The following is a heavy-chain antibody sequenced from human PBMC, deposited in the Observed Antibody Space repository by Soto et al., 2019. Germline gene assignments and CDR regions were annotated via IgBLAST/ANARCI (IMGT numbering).Heavy chain of an antibody. J-gene: IGHJ5*02. D-gene: IGHD4-17*01. CDR3: ARDKRGYGDYYWFDP. V-gene: IGHV1-3*01. Sequence: QVQLVQSGAEVKKPGASVKVSCKASGYTFTSYAMHWVRQAPGQRLEWMGWINAGNGNTKYSQKFQGRVTITRDTSASTAYMELSSLRSEDTAVYYCARDKRGYGDYYWFDPWGQGTLVTVSS. CDR1: GYTFTSYA. CDR2: INAGNGNT.